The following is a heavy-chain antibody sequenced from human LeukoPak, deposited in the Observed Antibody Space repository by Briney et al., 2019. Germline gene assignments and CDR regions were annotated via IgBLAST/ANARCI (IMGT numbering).Heavy chain of an antibody. CDR2: INHSGTT. CDR1: GGSFSDHY. J-gene: IGHJ4*02. V-gene: IGHV4-34*01. D-gene: IGHD5-18*01. Sequence: SETLSLTCAVYGGSFSDHYWNWIRQPPGKGLEWIGEINHSGTTNYNASLKSRVTISVDTSKNHFSLKLNSMTAADTAVYYCARKASHFSYGLRAIDYWGQRNLVTVSS. CDR3: ARKASHFSYGLRAIDY.